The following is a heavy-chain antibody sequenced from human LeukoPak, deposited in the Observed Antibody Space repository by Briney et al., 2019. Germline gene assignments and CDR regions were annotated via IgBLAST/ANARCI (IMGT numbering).Heavy chain of an antibody. V-gene: IGHV1-69*13. CDR3: ARNCGGDCFIPYFDY. CDR2: IIPTFGTA. J-gene: IGHJ4*02. CDR1: GGTFSSYA. Sequence: SVKVSCKASGGTFSSYAISWVRQAPGQWLEWMGGIIPTFGTANYAQEFQGGVTITGDESTSTAYMELSSLRSEDTAVYYCARNCGGDCFIPYFDYWGQGTLVTVSS. D-gene: IGHD2-21*01.